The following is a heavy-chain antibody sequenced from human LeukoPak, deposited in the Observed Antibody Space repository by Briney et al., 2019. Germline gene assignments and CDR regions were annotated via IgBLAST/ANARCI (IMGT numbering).Heavy chain of an antibody. CDR2: ISYDGSNK. J-gene: IGHJ4*02. V-gene: IGHV3-30*18. D-gene: IGHD2-21*01. Sequence: PGGSLRLSCAASGFTFSSYGMHWVRQAPGKGLEWVAVISYDGSNKYYADSVKGRFTISRDNSKNTLYLQMNSLRAEDTAVYYCAKDRAVIFDYWGQGTLVTVSS. CDR3: AKDRAVIFDY. CDR1: GFTFSSYG.